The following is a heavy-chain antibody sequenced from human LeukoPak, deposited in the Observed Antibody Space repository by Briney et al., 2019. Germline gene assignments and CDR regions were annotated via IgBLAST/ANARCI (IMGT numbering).Heavy chain of an antibody. J-gene: IGHJ4*02. CDR1: GFTFSSYS. D-gene: IGHD6-6*01. CDR3: ARGEWSSSPFDY. V-gene: IGHV3-21*01. CDR2: ISSSYI. Sequence: GGSLRLSCAASGFTFSSYSMNWVRQAPGKGLEWVSFISSSYIYYADSMKGRFTISRDNAKNSLYLQMNSLKAEDTAVYYCARGEWSSSPFDYWGQGTLVTVSS.